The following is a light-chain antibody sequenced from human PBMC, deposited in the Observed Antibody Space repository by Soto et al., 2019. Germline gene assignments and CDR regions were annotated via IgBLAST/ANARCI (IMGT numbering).Light chain of an antibody. V-gene: IGLV2-14*01. CDR1: SSDAGGYNY. J-gene: IGLJ1*01. Sequence: QSALTQPASVSGSPGQSITISCTGTSSDAGGYNYVSWYQQHPGKAPKLMIYEVSNRPLGVSNRFSGSKSGNTASLTISGLQAEDEADYYCTSYTSSSTLDVFGTGTKVTVL. CDR2: EVS. CDR3: TSYTSSSTLDV.